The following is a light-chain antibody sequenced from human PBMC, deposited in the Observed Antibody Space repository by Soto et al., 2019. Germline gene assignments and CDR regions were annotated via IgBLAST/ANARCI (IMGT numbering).Light chain of an antibody. CDR2: NTN. CDR1: SSNIGTNT. J-gene: IGLJ2*01. Sequence: QSVLTQPPSASGTPRQRVAISCSGTSSNIGTNTVNWYQQLPGSAPQLLIYNTNQRPSGVPGRFSCSKSGASASLAISGLSSEDEADYYCAAWDGSVNVVLFGGGTELTVL. CDR3: AAWDGSVNVVL. V-gene: IGLV1-44*01.